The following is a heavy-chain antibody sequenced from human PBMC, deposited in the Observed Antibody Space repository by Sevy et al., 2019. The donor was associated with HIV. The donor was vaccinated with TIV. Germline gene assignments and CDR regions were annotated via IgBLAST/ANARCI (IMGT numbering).Heavy chain of an antibody. Sequence: GGSLRLSCAASRFTFSNYAMHWVRQTPGKGLEWVAVISYDGTDKYYAESVKGRFPISRDNSNNTVYLQMSSLRLEDTAVYYCARVRTDYSSSWHVWDYWGQGTLVTVSS. CDR1: RFTFSNYA. V-gene: IGHV3-30-3*01. CDR3: ARVRTDYSSSWHVWDY. D-gene: IGHD6-13*01. J-gene: IGHJ4*02. CDR2: ISYDGTDK.